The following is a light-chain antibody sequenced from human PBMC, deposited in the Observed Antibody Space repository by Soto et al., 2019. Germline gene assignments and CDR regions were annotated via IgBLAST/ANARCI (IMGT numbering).Light chain of an antibody. J-gene: IGKJ3*01. Sequence: DIVMTQSPLSLPVTPGESASISCRSSQSLLHRNGNNYLDWYVQKPGQSPQLLIYLGSYRASGVPDRFSGSASGTDFTLKISRVEAEDVGVYYCMQALQAPPTVGPGTKVDIK. CDR1: QSLLHRNGNNY. CDR2: LGS. CDR3: MQALQAPPT. V-gene: IGKV2-28*01.